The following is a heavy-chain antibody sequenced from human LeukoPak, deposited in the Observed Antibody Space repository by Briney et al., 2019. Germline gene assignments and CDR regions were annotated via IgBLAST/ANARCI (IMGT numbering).Heavy chain of an antibody. V-gene: IGHV3-73*01. D-gene: IGHD5-18*01. CDR1: GFTFSDSA. CDR3: TVGGYRYGLDAFDI. CDR2: IRSTANGYAT. J-gene: IGHJ3*02. Sequence: GGSLRLSCAASGFTFSDSALHWVRQASGKGLEWVGRIRSTANGYATAYDVSVNGRFTISRDDSKDTASLQMNNLKTEDTAVYYCTVGGYRYGLDAFDIWGQGTMVTVSS.